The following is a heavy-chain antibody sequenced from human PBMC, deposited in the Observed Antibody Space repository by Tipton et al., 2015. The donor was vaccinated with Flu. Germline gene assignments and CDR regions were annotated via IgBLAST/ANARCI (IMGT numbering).Heavy chain of an antibody. Sequence: TLSLTCAVYGGSFSGYYCSWIRQPPGKGLEWIGEINHSGSTNYNPSLKSRVTISVDTSKNQFSLKLNSVAAADTAVYYCARGGYNLVYWGQGTLVTVSS. D-gene: IGHD5-24*01. J-gene: IGHJ4*02. CDR1: GGSFSGYY. CDR3: ARGGYNLVY. CDR2: INHSGST. V-gene: IGHV4-34*01.